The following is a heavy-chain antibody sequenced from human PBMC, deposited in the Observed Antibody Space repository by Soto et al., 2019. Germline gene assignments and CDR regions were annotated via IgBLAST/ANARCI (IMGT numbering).Heavy chain of an antibody. D-gene: IGHD3-9*01. CDR1: GYTFSSYG. CDR2: ISAYKGNT. V-gene: IGHV1-18*01. Sequence: QVQLVQSGAEVKKPGASVKVSCKASGYTFSSYGISWGRQAPGQGLEWMGWISAYKGNTNYAQKLQGRVTMTTDTSTSTAYMELRSPRSDDTAVYYCARVTYYDILSAQGYFDYWGQGTLVTVSS. J-gene: IGHJ4*02. CDR3: ARVTYYDILSAQGYFDY.